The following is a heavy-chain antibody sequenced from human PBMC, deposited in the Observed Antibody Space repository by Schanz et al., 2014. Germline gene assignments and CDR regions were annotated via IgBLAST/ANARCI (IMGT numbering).Heavy chain of an antibody. Sequence: EVQLVESGGGLVQPGGSLRLSCAASGFTFSAYWMTWVRQAPGKGLDWVGIIKPDGSEKFYVDSVKGRFTISRDNAKNLMYLHLNSLRAEDTALYYCARVLGGDEGLDQWGQGTLVTVSS. CDR1: GFTFSAYW. CDR3: ARVLGGDEGLDQ. CDR2: IKPDGSEK. V-gene: IGHV3-7*01. J-gene: IGHJ4*02. D-gene: IGHD4-17*01.